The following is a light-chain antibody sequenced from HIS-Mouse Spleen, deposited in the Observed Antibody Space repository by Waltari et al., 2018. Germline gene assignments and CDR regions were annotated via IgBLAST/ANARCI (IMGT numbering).Light chain of an antibody. J-gene: IGLJ3*02. CDR3: AAWDDSLSGRV. CDR2: RNK. Sequence: QSVLTQPPSASGTPGQRVTISCSGSSSNIGSNYVYWYQQLPGTAPKLLIYRNKQRPSGVPARFSGSKSGTSASLAISGLRSEDEADYYCAAWDDSLSGRVFGGGTKLTVL. V-gene: IGLV1-47*01. CDR1: SSNIGSNY.